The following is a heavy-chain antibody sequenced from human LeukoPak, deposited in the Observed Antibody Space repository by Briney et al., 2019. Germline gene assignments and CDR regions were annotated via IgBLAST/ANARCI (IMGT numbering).Heavy chain of an antibody. J-gene: IGHJ4*02. CDR2: INHSGST. Sequence: SETLSLTXAVYGGSFSGYYWSWIRQPPGKGLEWIGEINHSGSTNYNPSLKSRVTISVDTSKNQFSLKLSSVTAADTAVYYCARGQPWYYYDSSGYYYYYWGQGTLVTVSS. D-gene: IGHD3-22*01. CDR3: ARGQPWYYYDSSGYYYYY. V-gene: IGHV4-34*01. CDR1: GGSFSGYY.